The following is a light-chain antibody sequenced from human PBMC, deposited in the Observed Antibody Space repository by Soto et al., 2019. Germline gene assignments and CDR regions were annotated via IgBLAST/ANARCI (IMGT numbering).Light chain of an antibody. CDR2: EGG. CDR1: SSDVGGYNF. Sequence: QFALTQPASVSGSAGQSITISCTGTSSDVGGYNFVSWYRQSPGEVPKLIIYEGGKRPSGVSSRFSGSESGNTASLTISGLQAEDEADYYCCSYAGFSSFVFGTGTKVTVL. J-gene: IGLJ1*01. V-gene: IGLV2-23*03. CDR3: CSYAGFSSFV.